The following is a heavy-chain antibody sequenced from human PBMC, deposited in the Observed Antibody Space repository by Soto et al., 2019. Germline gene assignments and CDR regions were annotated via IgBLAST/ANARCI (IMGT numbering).Heavy chain of an antibody. CDR3: ARDSPGGFGDRRFDY. D-gene: IGHD3-10*01. V-gene: IGHV4-59*01. CDR2: IYYSGST. CDR1: GGSISSYY. Sequence: SETLSLTCTVSGGSISSYYWSWIRQPPGKGLEWIGYIYYSGSTNYNPSLKSRVTISVDTSKNQFSLKLSSVTAADTAVYYCARDSPGGFGDRRFDYWGQGTLVTVSS. J-gene: IGHJ4*02.